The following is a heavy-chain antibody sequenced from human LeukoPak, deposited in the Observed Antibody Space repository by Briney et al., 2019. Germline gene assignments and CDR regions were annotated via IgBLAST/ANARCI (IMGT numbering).Heavy chain of an antibody. J-gene: IGHJ4*02. D-gene: IGHD6-19*01. CDR3: ARRLPVAGTRPFDY. CDR2: ISGSGGST. V-gene: IGHV3-23*01. CDR1: GFTLSSYA. Sequence: GGSLRLSCAASGFTLSSYAMSWVRQAPGKGLEWVSAISGSGGSTYYADSVKGRFTISRDNSKSTLYLQMNSLRAEDTAVYYCARRLPVAGTRPFDYWGQGTLVTVSS.